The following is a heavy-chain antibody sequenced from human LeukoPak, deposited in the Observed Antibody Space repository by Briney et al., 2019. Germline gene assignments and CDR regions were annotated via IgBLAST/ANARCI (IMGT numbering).Heavy chain of an antibody. CDR1: GGSISSSSYY. J-gene: IGHJ4*02. D-gene: IGHD5-24*01. CDR3: ARCVEMATQTYYFDY. Sequence: PSETLSLTCTVSGGSISSSSYYWGWIRQPPGKGLEWIGSIYHSGSTYYNPSLKSRVTISVDTSKNQFSLKLSSVTAADTAVYYCARCVEMATQTYYFDYWGQGTLVTVSS. CDR2: IYHSGST. V-gene: IGHV4-39*07.